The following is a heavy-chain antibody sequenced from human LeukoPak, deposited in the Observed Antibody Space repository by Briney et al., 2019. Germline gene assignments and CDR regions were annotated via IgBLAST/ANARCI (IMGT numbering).Heavy chain of an antibody. CDR2: IFHNGNT. J-gene: IGHJ6*03. Sequence: TLSLTCTVSDGSLSPYYWSWIRQSPGKGLEWIAYIFHNGNTKYNPSLWSRVCILIDTSRNQVFLNLNSVTAADTAVYYCARGGYYYLDVWGKGTTVTVSS. CDR1: DGSLSPYY. CDR3: ARGGYYYLDV. V-gene: IGHV4-59*01.